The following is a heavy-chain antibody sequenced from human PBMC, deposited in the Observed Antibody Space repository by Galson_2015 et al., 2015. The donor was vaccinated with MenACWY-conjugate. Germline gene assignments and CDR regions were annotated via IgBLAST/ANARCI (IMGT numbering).Heavy chain of an antibody. CDR2: IYWDDDK. CDR3: AQGDVFDI. V-gene: IGHV2-5*02. J-gene: IGHJ3*02. Sequence: LALIYWDDDKRYSPSLKSRLPITKDTSKNQVVLTMTNMDPVDTATYYCAQGDVFDIWGQGTLVTVPS.